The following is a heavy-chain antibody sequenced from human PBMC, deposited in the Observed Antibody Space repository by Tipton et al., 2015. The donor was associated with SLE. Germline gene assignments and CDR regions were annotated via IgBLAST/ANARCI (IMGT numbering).Heavy chain of an antibody. D-gene: IGHD6-19*01. CDR1: GYTFSSYG. V-gene: IGHV1-18*01. CDR3: ALSAAVAGLGLDY. CDR2: ISGHNGNT. J-gene: IGHJ4*02. Sequence: QSGAEVKKPGASVKVSCKASGYTFSSYGISWVRQAPGQGLEWMGRISGHNGNTNYAQKLQGRVTMTTDTSTSTAYMELRSLRSDDTAVYYCALSAAVAGLGLDYWGQGSLVIVSS.